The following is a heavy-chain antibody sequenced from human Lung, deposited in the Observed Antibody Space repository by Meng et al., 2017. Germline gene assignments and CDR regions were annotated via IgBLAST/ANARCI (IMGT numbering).Heavy chain of an antibody. D-gene: IGHD3-10*01. V-gene: IGHV1-18*01. CDR1: DYTFTGYG. CDR2: LGAHPGDT. J-gene: IGHJ4*02. Sequence: HVPLLQSGAEGKQPGASLKVSCKASDYTFTGYGVCWVRQAPGQGLEWMAWLGAHPGDTSFAPKFLGRVTVTADTATATAYMELRSLRSDDTAVYYCARGTPGRSYCDYWGLGTLVTVSS. CDR3: ARGTPGRSYCDY.